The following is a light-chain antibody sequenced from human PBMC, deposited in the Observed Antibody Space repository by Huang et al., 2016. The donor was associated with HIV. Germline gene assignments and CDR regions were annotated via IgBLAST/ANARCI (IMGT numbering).Light chain of an antibody. CDR2: DAS. J-gene: IGKJ2*01. V-gene: IGKV3-15*01. CDR3: QQYSNWPPF. Sequence: EIVVTQSPATLSVSPGERATLYCRASQTVSSSLAWYQQKPGQAPRRLIYDASTRATGIPARFSGSGSGTDVTLTISSLRSEDFAVYCCQQYSNWPPFFGQGTKLEIK. CDR1: QTVSSS.